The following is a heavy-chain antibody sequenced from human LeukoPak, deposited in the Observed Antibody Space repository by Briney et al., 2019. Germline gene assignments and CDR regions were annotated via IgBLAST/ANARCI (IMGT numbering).Heavy chain of an antibody. CDR3: ARVRSGSYYPYFDY. Sequence: GSSLRLSCAASGLSFSSYAMHWVRQAPGKGLEWVAVISYDGTEKYYGDSVKGRFTISRDNAKNTLYLQMNSLRAEDTAVYYCARVRSGSYYPYFDYWGQGTLVTVSS. V-gene: IGHV3-30-3*01. CDR1: GLSFSSYA. D-gene: IGHD1-26*01. CDR2: ISYDGTEK. J-gene: IGHJ4*02.